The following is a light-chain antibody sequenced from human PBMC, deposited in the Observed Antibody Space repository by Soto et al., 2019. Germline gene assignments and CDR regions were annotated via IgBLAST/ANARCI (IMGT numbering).Light chain of an antibody. CDR1: SIDVGGYNY. CDR3: SSYTSSSTYV. V-gene: IGLV2-14*01. CDR2: DVS. J-gene: IGLJ1*01. Sequence: QSALTQPASVSGSPGQSITISCTGTSIDVGGYNYVSWYQQHPGKAPKLMIYDVSNRPSGVSNRFSGSKSGNTASLTISGLQAEDEADYYCSSYTSSSTYVFGTGTKLTAL.